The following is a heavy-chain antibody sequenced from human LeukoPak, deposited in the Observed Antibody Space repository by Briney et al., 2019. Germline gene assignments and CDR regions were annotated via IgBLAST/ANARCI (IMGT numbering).Heavy chain of an antibody. D-gene: IGHD3-22*01. CDR3: ARAAITYYYDSSGYYPFDY. Sequence: SETLSLTSTVSGYSISSGYYWGWIRQPPGKGLEWIGSIYHSGSTYYNPSLKSRVTISVDTSKNQFSLKLSSVTAADTAVYYCARAAITYYYDSSGYYPFDYWGQGTLVTVSS. V-gene: IGHV4-38-2*02. CDR2: IYHSGST. CDR1: GYSISSGYY. J-gene: IGHJ4*02.